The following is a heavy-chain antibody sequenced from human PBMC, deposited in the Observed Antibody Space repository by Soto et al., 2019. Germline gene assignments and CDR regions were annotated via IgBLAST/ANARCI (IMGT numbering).Heavy chain of an antibody. CDR2: IYYSGST. CDR3: ASGKMTTMNFDY. CDR1: GGSISSGDYY. V-gene: IGHV4-30-4*01. J-gene: IGHJ4*02. D-gene: IGHD4-17*01. Sequence: QVQLQESGPGLVKPSQTLSLTCTVSGGSISSGDYYWSWIRQSPGEGLEWIGYIYYSGSTYYNPSLKSRVTISVDTSKNQFSLKLSSVTAADTAVYYCASGKMTTMNFDYWGQGTLVTVSS.